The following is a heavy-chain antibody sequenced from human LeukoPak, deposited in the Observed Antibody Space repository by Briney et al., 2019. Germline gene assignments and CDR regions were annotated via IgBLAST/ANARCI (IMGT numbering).Heavy chain of an antibody. CDR3: ARTYDFGRGPPGDAFDN. V-gene: IGHV3-53*01. Sequence: GGSLRLSWAASGFTVSSNYMSWVRQAPGKGLEWVSVIYTGGSTYYADSVKGRFTISRDNAKESVFLQMNRLRVDDTAVYYCARTYDFGRGPPGDAFDNWGQGTPVTVSS. J-gene: IGHJ3*02. CDR1: GFTVSSNY. D-gene: IGHD3-3*01. CDR2: IYTGGST.